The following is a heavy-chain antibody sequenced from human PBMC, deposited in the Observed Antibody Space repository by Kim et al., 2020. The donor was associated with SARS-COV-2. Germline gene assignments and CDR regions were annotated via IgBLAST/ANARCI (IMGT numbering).Heavy chain of an antibody. Sequence: TGSVKGRIPISRENAKTSLYLQMNSLRAGDTAVYYCARGYSSSWYWAFDSWGQGTMVTVSS. V-gene: IGHV3-13*01. J-gene: IGHJ3*02. D-gene: IGHD6-13*01. CDR3: ARGYSSSWYWAFDS.